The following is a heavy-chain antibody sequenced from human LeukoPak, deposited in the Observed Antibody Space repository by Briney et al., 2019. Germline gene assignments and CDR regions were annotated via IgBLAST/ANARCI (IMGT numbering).Heavy chain of an antibody. V-gene: IGHV3-20*04. CDR1: GFAFDEHG. CDR3: ARAPITSPFYFDY. J-gene: IGHJ4*02. Sequence: GGSLRLSCTASGFAFDEHGMSWVRQVPGKGLEWVSGINWSGGSTGYSDPLRGRFTISRDNAKNSLYLQMDSLRAEDTALYYCARAPITSPFYFDYWGQGTLVTVSS. CDR2: INWSGGST. D-gene: IGHD2-2*01.